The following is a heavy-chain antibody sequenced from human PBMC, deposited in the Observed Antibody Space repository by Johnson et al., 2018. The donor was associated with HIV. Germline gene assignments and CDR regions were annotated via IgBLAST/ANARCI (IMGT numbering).Heavy chain of an antibody. Sequence: QVQLVESGGGLVKPGKSLRLSCAASGFSFSDYYMSWIRQAPGKGLEWVSFISSGGSSIKYADSVKGRFTISRANVRKSLYLQMNSLRAEDTAVYYCAREFHHTRITMIVVVSGENAFDIWGQGTMVTVSS. CDR3: AREFHHTRITMIVVVSGENAFDI. D-gene: IGHD3-22*01. CDR2: ISSGGSSI. J-gene: IGHJ3*02. V-gene: IGHV3-11*04. CDR1: GFSFSDYY.